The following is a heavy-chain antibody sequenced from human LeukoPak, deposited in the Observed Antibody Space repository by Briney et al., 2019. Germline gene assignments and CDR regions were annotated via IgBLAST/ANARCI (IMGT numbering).Heavy chain of an antibody. J-gene: IGHJ4*02. D-gene: IGHD6-19*01. V-gene: IGHV3-7*01. Sequence: PGRSLRLSCAASGFTFSNYAMHWVRQAPGKGLERVAHTNQDGSKNYYVDSVRGRFTISRDNAKNSLYLQMNSLRAEDTAVYYCATTVAGYPDDYFDYWGQGTLVTVSS. CDR3: ATTVAGYPDDYFDY. CDR2: TNQDGSKN. CDR1: GFTFSNYA.